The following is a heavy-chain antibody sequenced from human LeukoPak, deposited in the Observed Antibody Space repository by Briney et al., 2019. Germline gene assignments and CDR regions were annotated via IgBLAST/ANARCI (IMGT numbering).Heavy chain of an antibody. J-gene: IGHJ4*02. V-gene: IGHV3-7*01. CDR2: IKQDGSEK. CDR1: GFAFSSYW. CDR3: ARGPRLYSSGWYPPPDY. D-gene: IGHD6-19*01. Sequence: GGSLRLSCAASGFAFSSYWMSWVLQAPGKGLEWVANIKQDGSEKYYVDSVKGRFTISRDNAKNSLYLQMNSLRAEDTAVYYCARGPRLYSSGWYPPPDYWGQGTLVTVSS.